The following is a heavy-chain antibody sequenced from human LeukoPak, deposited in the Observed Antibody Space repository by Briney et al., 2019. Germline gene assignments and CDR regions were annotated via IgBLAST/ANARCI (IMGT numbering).Heavy chain of an antibody. V-gene: IGHV1-8*03. CDR2: MNPNSGNT. D-gene: IGHD3-22*01. Sequence: ASVKVSCKTSGYPFTNDDINWVRQATGQGLEWMGWMNPNSGNTGYAQKFQGRLTFTRNTSISTAYMELSSLRSEDTAVYYCASSSSGLDAFDIWGQGTMVTVSS. J-gene: IGHJ3*02. CDR1: GYPFTNDD. CDR3: ASSSSGLDAFDI.